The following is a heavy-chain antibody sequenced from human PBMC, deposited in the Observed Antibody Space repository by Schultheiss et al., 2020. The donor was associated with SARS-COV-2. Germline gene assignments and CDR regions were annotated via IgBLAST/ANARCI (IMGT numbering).Heavy chain of an antibody. D-gene: IGHD6-6*01. V-gene: IGHV4-31*03. CDR2: IYYSGST. Sequence: SQTLSLTCTVSGGSISSGGYYWSWIRQHPGKGLEWIGYIYYSGSTYYNPSLKSRVTISVDTSKNQFSLKLSSVTAADTAVYYCARGRSSSAPHYGMDVWGQGTTGTVSS. CDR3: ARGRSSSAPHYGMDV. J-gene: IGHJ6*02. CDR1: GGSISSGGYY.